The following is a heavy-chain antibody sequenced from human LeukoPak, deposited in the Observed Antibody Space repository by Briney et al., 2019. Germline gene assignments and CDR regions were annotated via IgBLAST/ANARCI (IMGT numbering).Heavy chain of an antibody. CDR1: GGSFSGYY. CDR2: INHSGST. D-gene: IGHD2-15*01. J-gene: IGHJ4*02. CDR3: ARGNRGGRGLDY. V-gene: IGHV4-34*01. Sequence: SETLSLTCAVYGGSFSGYYWSWIRQPPGKGLEWIGEINHSGSTNYNPSLKSRVTISVDTSKNQFSLKLSSVTAADTAVYYCARGNRGGRGLDYWGQGTLVTVSS.